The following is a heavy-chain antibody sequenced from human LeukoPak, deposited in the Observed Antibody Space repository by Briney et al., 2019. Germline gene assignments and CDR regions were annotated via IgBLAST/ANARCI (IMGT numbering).Heavy chain of an antibody. D-gene: IGHD3-10*01. CDR2: IYYSGST. J-gene: IGHJ2*01. CDR1: GGSISSYY. Sequence: SETLSLTCTVSGGSISSYYWSWIRQPPGKGLEWIGYIYYSGSTNYNPSLKSRVTISVDTSKSQFSLKLSSVTAADTAVYYCARRRGGRQMRYFDLWGRGTLVTVSS. V-gene: IGHV4-59*12. CDR3: ARRRGGRQMRYFDL.